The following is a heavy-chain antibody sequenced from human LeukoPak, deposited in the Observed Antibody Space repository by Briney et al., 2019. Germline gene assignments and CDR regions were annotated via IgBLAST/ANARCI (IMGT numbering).Heavy chain of an antibody. D-gene: IGHD2-2*01. J-gene: IGHJ4*02. CDR1: GFTFGYHA. V-gene: IGHV3-49*04. CDR3: TRDIVSISQPYYFDY. Sequence: GGSLRLSCTASGFTFGYHAINWVRQAPGRGLEWVGFIRSQAYSGTTEYATSVKDRFTIPRDDSKSIAYLQMNSLKTEDTAVYYCTRDIVSISQPYYFDYWGQGTLVTVSS. CDR2: IRSQAYSGTT.